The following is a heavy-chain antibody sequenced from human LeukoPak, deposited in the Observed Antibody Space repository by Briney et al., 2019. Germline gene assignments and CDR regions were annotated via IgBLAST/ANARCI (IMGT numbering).Heavy chain of an antibody. V-gene: IGHV1-46*01. J-gene: IGHJ2*01. CDR2: INPSGGTT. D-gene: IGHD5-18*01. CDR1: GYTFTSYY. Sequence: ASVKVSCKASGYTFTSYYIHWVRQAPGQGHEWMGIINPSGGTTSYAQKFQGRVTMTRDTSTSTVYLELSSLRSEDTAMYYCARADTAMVFWYFDVWGRGTLVTVSS. CDR3: ARADTAMVFWYFDV.